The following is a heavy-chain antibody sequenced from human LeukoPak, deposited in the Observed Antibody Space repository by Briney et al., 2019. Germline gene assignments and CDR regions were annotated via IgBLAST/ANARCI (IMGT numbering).Heavy chain of an antibody. J-gene: IGHJ4*02. CDR3: ARGGSGWNRGREFDY. D-gene: IGHD6-19*01. Sequence: VASVKVSCKASAYTFTSYGISWVRQAPGQGLEWMGWISAYNGNTNYAQKLQGRVTMTTDTSTSTAYMELRSLRSDDTAIYYCARGGSGWNRGREFDYWGQGTLVTVSS. CDR1: AYTFTSYG. V-gene: IGHV1-18*01. CDR2: ISAYNGNT.